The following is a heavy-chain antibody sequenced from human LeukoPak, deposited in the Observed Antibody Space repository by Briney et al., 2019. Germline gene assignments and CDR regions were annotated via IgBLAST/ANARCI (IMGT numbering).Heavy chain of an antibody. CDR1: GFTFNNYA. D-gene: IGHD3-16*01. CDR2: ISGSGGST. V-gene: IGHV3-23*01. Sequence: PGGSLRLSCAASGFTFNNYAMTWVRQAPGKGLEWVSGISGSGGSTYYGDSVKGRFTISRDNSKNTLYLQMNSLRAEDTAVYYCAKKVGGVYAFDIWGQGTMVTVSS. J-gene: IGHJ3*02. CDR3: AKKVGGVYAFDI.